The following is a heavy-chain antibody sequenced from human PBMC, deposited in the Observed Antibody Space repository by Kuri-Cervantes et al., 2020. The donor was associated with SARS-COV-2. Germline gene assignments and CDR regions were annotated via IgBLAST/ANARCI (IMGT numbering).Heavy chain of an antibody. J-gene: IGHJ4*02. CDR2: FYHSGIT. D-gene: IGHD1-26*01. CDR3: ARDNVLYSGSGFVL. V-gene: IGHV4-59*01. Sequence: SETLSLTCIVSGGSISSFYWSWIRQPPGKGLEWIGYFYHSGITNYDPSLKSRVTISGDTSKNQLSLKLTSVTAADTAVYYCARDNVLYSGSGFVLWGQGTLVTVSS. CDR1: GGSISSFY.